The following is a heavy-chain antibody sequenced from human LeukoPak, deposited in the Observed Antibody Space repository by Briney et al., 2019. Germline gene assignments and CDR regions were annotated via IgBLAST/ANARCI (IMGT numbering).Heavy chain of an antibody. CDR2: INPNSGGT. Sequence: ASVKVSCTASGYTFTGYYMHWVRQAPGQGLEWMGWINPNSGGTNYAQKFQGRVTMTRDTSISTAYMELSRLRSDDTAVYYCARVGDGYNFNYYYWGQGTLVTVSS. D-gene: IGHD5-24*01. J-gene: IGHJ4*02. CDR1: GYTFTGYY. CDR3: ARVGDGYNFNYYY. V-gene: IGHV1-2*02.